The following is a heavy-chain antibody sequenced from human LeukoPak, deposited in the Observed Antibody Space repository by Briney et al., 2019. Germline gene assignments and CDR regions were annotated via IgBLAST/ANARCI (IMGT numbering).Heavy chain of an antibody. CDR1: GFTVSSNY. CDR3: ARDLRVRGVPFDY. D-gene: IGHD3-10*01. Sequence: GGSLRLSCAASGFTVSSNYMSWVRQAPGKGLEWVSVIYSGGSTYYADSVKGRFTISRDNSKNTLYLQMNSLRAEDTAVYYCARDLRVRGVPFDYWGQGTLVTVSS. V-gene: IGHV3-66*01. CDR2: IYSGGST. J-gene: IGHJ4*02.